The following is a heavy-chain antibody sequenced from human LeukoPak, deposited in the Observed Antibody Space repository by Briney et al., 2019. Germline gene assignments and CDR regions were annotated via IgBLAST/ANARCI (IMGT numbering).Heavy chain of an antibody. Sequence: PSQTLSLTCTVSGGSISSGDYYWSWIRQPPGKGLEWIGYIYYSGSTYYNPSLKSRVTISVDTSKNQFSLKLSSVTAADTAVYYCARGVGSVVAGYYYYMDVWGKGTTVTVSS. V-gene: IGHV4-30-4*08. CDR2: IYYSGST. J-gene: IGHJ6*03. D-gene: IGHD2-2*01. CDR3: ARGVGSVVAGYYYYMDV. CDR1: GGSISSGDYY.